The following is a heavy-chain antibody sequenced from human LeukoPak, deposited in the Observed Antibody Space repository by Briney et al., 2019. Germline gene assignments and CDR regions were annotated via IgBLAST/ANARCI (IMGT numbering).Heavy chain of an antibody. J-gene: IGHJ4*02. CDR2: INAGNGNT. V-gene: IGHV1-3*03. CDR3: ARDSNYDYVWGSYRPRLDY. CDR1: GYTFTSYA. Sequence: ASVKVSCKASGYTFTSYAMHWVRQAPGQRLEWMGWINAGNGNTKYSQEFQGRVTITRDTSASTAYMELSSLRSEDMAVYYCARDSNYDYVWGSYRPRLDYWGQGTLVTVSS. D-gene: IGHD3-16*02.